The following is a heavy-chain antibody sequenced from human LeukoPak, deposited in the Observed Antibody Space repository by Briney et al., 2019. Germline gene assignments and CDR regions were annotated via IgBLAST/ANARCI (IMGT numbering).Heavy chain of an antibody. J-gene: IGHJ6*03. CDR1: GFTVSSNY. CDR3: ARDSYYYYYMDV. Sequence: GGSLRLSCAASGFTVSSNYMSWVRQAPGKGLEWVSVIYSGGSTYYADSVKGRFTISRDNSRNTLYLQMNSLRAEDTAVYYCARDSYYYYYMDVWGKGTTVTVSS. V-gene: IGHV3-53*01. CDR2: IYSGGST.